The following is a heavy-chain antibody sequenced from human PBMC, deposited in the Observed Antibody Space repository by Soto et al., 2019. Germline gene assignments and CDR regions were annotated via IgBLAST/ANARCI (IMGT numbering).Heavy chain of an antibody. CDR2: IYPGDSDT. D-gene: IGHD6-13*01. CDR1: GYSFTNYW. Sequence: HGESLKISCKGSGYSFTNYWIGWVRQMPGKGLEWMGIIYPGDSDTRYSPSFQGQVTISADKSISTAYLQWSSLKASDTAMYYCASVNWGSSWYFDYWGQGTLVTVSS. V-gene: IGHV5-51*01. J-gene: IGHJ4*02. CDR3: ASVNWGSSWYFDY.